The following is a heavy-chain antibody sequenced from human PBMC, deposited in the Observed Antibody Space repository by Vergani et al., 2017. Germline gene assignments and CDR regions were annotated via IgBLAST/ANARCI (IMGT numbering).Heavy chain of an antibody. CDR2: IYYSGST. Sequence: QLQLQESGPGLVKPSETLSLTCTVSGGSISSSSYYWGWIRQPPGKGLEWIGSIYYSGSTYYNPSLKSRVTISVDTSKNQSSLKLSSVTAADTAVYYCATGRYSGGCFDYWGQGTLVTVSS. CDR3: ATGRYSGGCFDY. D-gene: IGHD6-19*01. CDR1: GGSISSSSYY. V-gene: IGHV4-39*07. J-gene: IGHJ4*02.